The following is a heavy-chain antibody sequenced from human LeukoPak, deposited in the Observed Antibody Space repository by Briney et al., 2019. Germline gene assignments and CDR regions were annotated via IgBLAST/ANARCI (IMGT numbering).Heavy chain of an antibody. CDR2: INPNSGGT. V-gene: IGHV1-2*02. CDR1: GYTSTGYY. J-gene: IGHJ4*02. CDR3: ARSPDAAAAEAYYFDY. Sequence: RASVKVSCKASGYTSTGYYMHWVRQAPGQGLEWMGWINPNSGGTNYAQKFQGRVTMTRDTSISTAYMELSRLRSDDTAVYYCARSPDAAAAEAYYFDYWGQGTLVTVS. D-gene: IGHD6-13*01.